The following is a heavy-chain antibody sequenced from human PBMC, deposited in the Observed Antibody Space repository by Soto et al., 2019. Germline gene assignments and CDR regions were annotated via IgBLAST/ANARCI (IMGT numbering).Heavy chain of an antibody. CDR1: GGTFSSYA. CDR3: ARDPTRRGDFDY. D-gene: IGHD5-12*01. Sequence: QVQLVQSGAEVKKPGSSVKVSCKASGGTFSSYAISWVRQAPGQGLEWMGGIIPIFGTANYAQKFQGRVTITADESTSRAYMELSSMRSEDTAVYYCARDPTRRGDFDYWGQGTLVTVSS. V-gene: IGHV1-69*01. CDR2: IIPIFGTA. J-gene: IGHJ4*02.